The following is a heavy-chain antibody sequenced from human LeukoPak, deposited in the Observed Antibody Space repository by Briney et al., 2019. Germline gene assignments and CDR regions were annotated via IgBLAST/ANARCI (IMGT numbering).Heavy chain of an antibody. J-gene: IGHJ4*02. V-gene: IGHV1-3*04. Sequence: ASVKVSCKASGYTFTNYAIHWVRQAPGQRLEWMGWINTGNGNTKYSQKFQGRFTITRDTSASTAYMELTSLTSEDTGVYYCASQGTTGPQVWSQGTLVTVSS. CDR1: GYTFTNYA. D-gene: IGHD4-17*01. CDR3: ASQGTTGPQV. CDR2: INTGNGNT.